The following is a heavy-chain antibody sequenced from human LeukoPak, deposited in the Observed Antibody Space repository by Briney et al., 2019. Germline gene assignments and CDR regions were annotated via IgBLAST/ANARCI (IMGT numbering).Heavy chain of an antibody. Sequence: ASVKVSCKASGGTFSSYAISWVRQAPGQGLEWMGGIIPIFGTANYAQKFQGRVTITADESTSTAYMELSSLRSEDTAVYYCATTRAAYSGSYPLYYFDYWGQGTLVTVSS. D-gene: IGHD1-26*01. CDR1: GGTFSSYA. V-gene: IGHV1-69*13. CDR2: IIPIFGTA. CDR3: ATTRAAYSGSYPLYYFDY. J-gene: IGHJ4*02.